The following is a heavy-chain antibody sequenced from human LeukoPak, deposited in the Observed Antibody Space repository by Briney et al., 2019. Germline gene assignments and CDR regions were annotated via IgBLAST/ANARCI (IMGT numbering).Heavy chain of an antibody. CDR2: INHSGST. V-gene: IGHV4-34*01. Sequence: SETLSLTCAVYGGSFSGYYWSWIRQPPGKGLEWIGEINHSGSTNYNPSLKSRVTISVDTSKNQFSLKLCSVTAADTAVYYCARVTPYYDSSGYDWYWGQGTLVTVSS. D-gene: IGHD3-22*01. CDR1: GGSFSGYY. J-gene: IGHJ4*02. CDR3: ARVTPYYDSSGYDWY.